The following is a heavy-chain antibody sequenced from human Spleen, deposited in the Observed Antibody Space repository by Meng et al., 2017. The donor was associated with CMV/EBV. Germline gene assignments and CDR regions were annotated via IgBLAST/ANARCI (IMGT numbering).Heavy chain of an antibody. Sequence: GESLKISCAASGFTFSSYEMNWVRQAPGKGLEWVSYISSSGSTIYYADSVKGRFTISRDNAKNSLYLQMNSLRAEDTAVYYCARDSRPEFLENLLSQYYYYAMDVWGHGTTVTVSS. CDR3: ARDSRPEFLENLLSQYYYYAMDV. CDR2: ISSSGSTI. J-gene: IGHJ6*02. V-gene: IGHV3-48*03. D-gene: IGHD3-3*01. CDR1: GFTFSSYE.